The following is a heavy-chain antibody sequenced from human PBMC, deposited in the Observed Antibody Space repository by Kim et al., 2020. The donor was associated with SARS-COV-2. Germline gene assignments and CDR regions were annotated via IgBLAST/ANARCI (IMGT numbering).Heavy chain of an antibody. D-gene: IGHD5-18*01. J-gene: IGHJ4*02. V-gene: IGHV3-48*03. CDR1: GFTFSSYE. CDR2: ISSSGSTI. Sequence: GGSLRLSCAASGFTFSSYEMNWVRQAPGKGLEWVSYISSSGSTIYYADSVKGRFTISRDKAKNSLYLQMNSLRAEDTAVYYCARVRIQLWLRHPQHFDHWRQGTLVPVSS. CDR3: ARVRIQLWLRHPQHFDH.